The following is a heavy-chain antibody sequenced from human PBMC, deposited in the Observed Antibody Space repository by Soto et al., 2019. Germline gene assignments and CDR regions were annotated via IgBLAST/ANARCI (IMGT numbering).Heavy chain of an antibody. Sequence: QVQLQQWGAGLLKPSETLSLTCAVYGGSFSGYYWSWIRQPPGKGREGIGEINHSGSTNYNPSLKSRVTISVDTSKNQFSLKLSSVTAADTAVYYCARGHRVVVPAAVLLDYWGQGTLVTVSS. CDR3: ARGHRVVVPAAVLLDY. CDR1: GGSFSGYY. CDR2: INHSGST. V-gene: IGHV4-34*01. D-gene: IGHD2-2*01. J-gene: IGHJ4*02.